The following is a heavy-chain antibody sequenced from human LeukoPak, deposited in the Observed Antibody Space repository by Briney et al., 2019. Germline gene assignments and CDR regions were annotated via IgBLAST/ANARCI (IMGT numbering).Heavy chain of an antibody. CDR3: ARGLSRWSTPTSSYYYRMDV. D-gene: IGHD4-23*01. CDR2: IIPIFNTI. Sequence: VKVSCKASGGTLSTYSISWGRQAPGQGLEWMGGIIPIFNTINYAQRFQGRVTLTADESTNTAYNELSSLRSEDTAVYYCARGLSRWSTPTSSYYYRMDVWGQGTTVAVSS. CDR1: GGTLSTYS. V-gene: IGHV1-69*13. J-gene: IGHJ6*02.